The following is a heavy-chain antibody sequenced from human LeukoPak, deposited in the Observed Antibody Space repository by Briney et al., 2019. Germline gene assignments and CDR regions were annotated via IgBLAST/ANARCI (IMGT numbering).Heavy chain of an antibody. CDR3: ARRRWGYSSSWYG. Sequence: SETLSLTCAVYGGSFSGYYWSWIRQPPGKGLEWIGEINHSGSTNYNPSLKSRVTISVDTSKNQFSLKLSSVTAADTAVYYCARRRWGYSSSWYGWGQGTMVTVSS. V-gene: IGHV4-34*01. J-gene: IGHJ3*01. CDR1: GGSFSGYY. CDR2: INHSGST. D-gene: IGHD6-13*01.